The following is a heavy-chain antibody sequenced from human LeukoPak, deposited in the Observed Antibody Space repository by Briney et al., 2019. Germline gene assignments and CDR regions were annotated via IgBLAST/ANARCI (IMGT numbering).Heavy chain of an antibody. D-gene: IGHD6-13*01. CDR2: IKQDESEK. CDR1: GFTFSTYW. CDR3: ARDSGYSNSWYDFDY. J-gene: IGHJ4*02. V-gene: IGHV3-7*03. Sequence: GGSLRLSCAASGFTFSTYWMSWVRQAPGKGLEWVANIKQDESEKYYVDSVKGRFTISRDTAKNSLCLQMNSLRPDDTAVYYCARDSGYSNSWYDFDYWGQGILVTVSS.